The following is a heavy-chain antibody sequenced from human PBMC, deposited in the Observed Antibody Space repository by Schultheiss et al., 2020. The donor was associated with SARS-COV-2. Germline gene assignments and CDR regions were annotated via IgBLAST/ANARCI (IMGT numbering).Heavy chain of an antibody. CDR1: GFTFSSYG. V-gene: IGHV3-23*01. D-gene: IGHD2-15*01. CDR2: ISGSGGST. Sequence: GGSLRLSCAASGFTFSSYGMHWVRQAPGKGLEWVSAISGSGGSTYYADSVKGRFTISRDNSKNTLYLQMNSLRAEDTAVYYCAKAQRAVVVVAAIPGYYGMDVWGQGTTVTVSS. CDR3: AKAQRAVVVVAAIPGYYGMDV. J-gene: IGHJ6*02.